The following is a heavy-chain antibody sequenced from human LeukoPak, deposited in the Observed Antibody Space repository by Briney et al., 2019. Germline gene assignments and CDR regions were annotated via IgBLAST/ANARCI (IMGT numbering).Heavy chain of an antibody. CDR1: GFTFSTYG. V-gene: IGHV3-33*01. CDR2: IWYDGSNK. Sequence: GRSLRLSCAASGFTFSTYGMHWVRQAPGKGLEWVAVIWYDGSNKYYADSVKGRFTISRDNSKNTLYLQMNSLRAEDTAVYYCARSSGWSPFGYWGQGTLVTVSS. D-gene: IGHD6-19*01. J-gene: IGHJ4*02. CDR3: ARSSGWSPFGY.